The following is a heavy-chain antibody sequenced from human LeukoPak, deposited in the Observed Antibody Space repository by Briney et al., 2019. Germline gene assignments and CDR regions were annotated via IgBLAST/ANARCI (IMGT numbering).Heavy chain of an antibody. J-gene: IGHJ3*02. V-gene: IGHV5-51*01. CDR3: ARRRGRYSGDAFDI. CDR1: GYXFTSYW. D-gene: IGHD1-26*01. CDR2: IYPGDSDT. Sequence: GESLKISCNGSGYXFTSYWICWVRQMPGKGLEWMGFIYPGDSDTRYSPSFQGQVTISADKSMSTAYLQWSSLKALDTAMYYCARRRGRYSGDAFDIWGQGTMVTVSS.